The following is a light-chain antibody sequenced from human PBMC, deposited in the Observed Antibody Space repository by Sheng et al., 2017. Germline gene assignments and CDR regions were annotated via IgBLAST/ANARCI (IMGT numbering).Light chain of an antibody. V-gene: IGKV3-15*01. CDR1: QSVSST. Sequence: PGERVTLSCRASQSVSSTYVTWYLQKPGQAPRLLIYGASTRATGIPARFSGSGSGTEFTLTISSLQSEDFAVYYCQQYNNWPLFFGGGTKVEIK. CDR2: GAS. CDR3: QQYNNWPLF. J-gene: IGKJ4*01.